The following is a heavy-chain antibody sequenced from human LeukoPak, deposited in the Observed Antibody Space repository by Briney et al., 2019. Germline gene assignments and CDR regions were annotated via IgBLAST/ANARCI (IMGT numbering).Heavy chain of an antibody. D-gene: IGHD2-15*01. V-gene: IGHV4-59*01. CDR1: GGSISSYY. CDR3: ARALYLLPAVFDY. J-gene: IGHJ4*02. CDR2: IYYSGST. Sequence: SETLSLTCTVSGGSISSYYWSWIRQPPGKGLEWIGYIYYSGSTNYNPSLKSRVTISVDTSKNQFSLKLSSVTAADTAVYYCARALYLLPAVFDYWGQGTLVIVSS.